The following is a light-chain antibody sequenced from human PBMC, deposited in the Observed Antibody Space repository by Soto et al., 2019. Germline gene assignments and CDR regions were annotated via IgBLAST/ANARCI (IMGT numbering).Light chain of an antibody. J-gene: IGKJ4*01. CDR3: QQTKTFPFT. CDR2: SAS. Sequence: ETVMTQSPATLSVSPGEGVTLSCRASQDISNKLAWYQQKPGQAPRLLLYSASTRATGVPARFSGSGSGTDFTLTINGLQPEDFASYYCQQTKTFPFTFGGGTKVESK. V-gene: IGKV3-15*01. CDR1: QDISNK.